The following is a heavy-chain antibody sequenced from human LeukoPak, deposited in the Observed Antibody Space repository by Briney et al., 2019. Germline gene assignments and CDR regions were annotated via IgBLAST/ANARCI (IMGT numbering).Heavy chain of an antibody. Sequence: ASVKVSCKASGSTFNSFAISWVRQAPGQGLEWMGRIIPILGIANYARNFQARVTITADRSTSTAYMELSSLRSEDTAVYYCARTTTGYDSSGYFDYWGQGTLVTVSS. CDR1: GSTFNSFA. CDR3: ARTTTGYDSSGYFDY. D-gene: IGHD3-22*01. CDR2: IIPILGIA. J-gene: IGHJ4*02. V-gene: IGHV1-69*04.